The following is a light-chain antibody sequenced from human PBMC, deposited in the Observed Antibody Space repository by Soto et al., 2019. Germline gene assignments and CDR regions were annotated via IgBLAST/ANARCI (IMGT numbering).Light chain of an antibody. CDR3: AAXXXSLSAVV. J-gene: IGLJ2*01. CDR2: RNN. V-gene: IGLV1-47*01. Sequence: QSVLTQPPSASGTPGQRVTISCSGSSSNIGSNFVYWYQQLPGTAPRLLIYRNNQRPSGVPDRFSGSKSGTSASLAISGLXSEXXXDYYXAAXXXSLSAVVFGGGTKLTVL. CDR1: SSNIGSNF.